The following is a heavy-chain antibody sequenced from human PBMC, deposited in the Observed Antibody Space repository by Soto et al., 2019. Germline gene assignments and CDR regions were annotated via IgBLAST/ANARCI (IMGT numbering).Heavy chain of an antibody. V-gene: IGHV4-39*01. CDR1: GGSISSRDSY. D-gene: IGHD3-16*01. CDR3: ARGFGRSHFDY. CDR2: FHYSGST. J-gene: IGHJ4*02. Sequence: SETLSLTCTVSGGSISSRDSYWGWIRQPPGKGLEWIGSFHYSGSTYYNPSLKSRVTISVDTSKNQLSLRVTSVTAADTAVYYCARGFGRSHFDYWGQGTMVSVSS.